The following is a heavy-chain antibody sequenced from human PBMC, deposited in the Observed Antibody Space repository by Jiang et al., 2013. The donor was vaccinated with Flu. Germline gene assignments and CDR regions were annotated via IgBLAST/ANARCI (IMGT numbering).Heavy chain of an antibody. CDR1: GGSISSGDYY. J-gene: IGHJ6*02. CDR2: IYYSGST. CDR3: AREGGYSYGDYYYYGMDV. Sequence: GPGLVKPSQTLSLTCTVSGGSISSGDYYWSWIRQPPGKGLEWIGYIYYSGSTYYNPSLKSRVTISVDTSKNQFSLKLSSVTAADTAVYYCAREGGYSYGDYYYYGMDVWGQGTTVTVSS. V-gene: IGHV4-30-4*01. D-gene: IGHD5-18*01.